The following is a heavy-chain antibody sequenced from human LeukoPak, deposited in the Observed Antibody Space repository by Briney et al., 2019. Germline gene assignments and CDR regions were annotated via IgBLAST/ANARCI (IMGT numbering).Heavy chain of an antibody. V-gene: IGHV4-31*03. CDR2: IYYSGST. J-gene: IGHJ4*02. CDR1: GGSISSGGYY. Sequence: SETLSLTCTVSGGSISSGGYYWSWIRQHPGKGLEWIGYIYYSGSTYYNPSLKSRVTISVDTSKNQFSLKLSSVTAADTAVYYCARIKYYYDSSGYRYYFDYWGQGTLVTVSS. D-gene: IGHD3-22*01. CDR3: ARIKYYYDSSGYRYYFDY.